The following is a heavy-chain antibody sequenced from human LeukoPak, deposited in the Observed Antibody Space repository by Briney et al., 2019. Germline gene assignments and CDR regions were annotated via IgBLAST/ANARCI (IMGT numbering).Heavy chain of an antibody. CDR1: GGTFSSYA. J-gene: IGHJ4*02. Sequence: SVKVSCKTSGGTFSSYAFSWMRQAPGKGLEWVGRIIPIYNPVDYTQRFQGRVTITADESTHTVYLELSSLRYDDTAVYYCAREPLGCGGDCHFDYWGQGTLVTVSS. V-gene: IGHV1-69*13. D-gene: IGHD2-21*02. CDR3: AREPLGCGGDCHFDY. CDR2: IIPIYNPV.